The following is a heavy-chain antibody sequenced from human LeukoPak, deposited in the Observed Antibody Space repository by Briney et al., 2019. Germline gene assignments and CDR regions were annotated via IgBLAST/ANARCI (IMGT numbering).Heavy chain of an antibody. D-gene: IGHD3-10*01. CDR1: GFTFSSYG. CDR2: IWYDGSNK. Sequence: GGSLRLSCAASGFTFSSYGMHWVRQAPGKGLEWVAVIWYDGSNKYYADSVKGRFTISRDNSKNMLYLQMNSLRAEDTAVYYCAKGGLTMVRGVLDYWGQGTLVTVSS. CDR3: AKGGLTMVRGVLDY. V-gene: IGHV3-33*06. J-gene: IGHJ4*02.